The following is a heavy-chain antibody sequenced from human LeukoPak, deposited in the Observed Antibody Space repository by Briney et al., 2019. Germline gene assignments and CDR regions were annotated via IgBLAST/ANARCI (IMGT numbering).Heavy chain of an antibody. CDR2: IYYSGST. CDR1: GGSVSSGSYY. Sequence: SETLSLTCTVSGGSVSSGSYYWSWIRQPPGKGLEWIGYIYYSGSTNYNPSFKSRVTISVDTSKNQFSLKLSSVTAADTAVYYCARARGSYYIGSFFDYWGQGTLVTVSS. CDR3: ARARGSYYIGSFFDY. V-gene: IGHV4-61*01. D-gene: IGHD1-26*01. J-gene: IGHJ4*02.